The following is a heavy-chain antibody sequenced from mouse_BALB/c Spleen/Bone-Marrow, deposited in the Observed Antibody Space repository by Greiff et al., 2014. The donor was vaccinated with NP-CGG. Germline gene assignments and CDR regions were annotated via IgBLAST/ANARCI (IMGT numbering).Heavy chain of an antibody. CDR3: SRLRMITTYFDV. Sequence: EVQGVESGGGLAKPGGSLQLSCAASGFTFSTYAMSWVRQTPEKRLEWVATISSSGSYTYNPDSVKGRFTISRDNAKNTLYLQMSSLRSEDTAMFYCSRLRMITTYFDVWGAGTTVTVSS. D-gene: IGHD2-4*01. V-gene: IGHV5-9-3*01. CDR2: ISSSGSYT. CDR1: GFTFSTYA. J-gene: IGHJ1*01.